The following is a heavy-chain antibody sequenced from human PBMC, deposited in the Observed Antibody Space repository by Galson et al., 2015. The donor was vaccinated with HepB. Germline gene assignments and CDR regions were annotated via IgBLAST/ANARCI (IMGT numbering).Heavy chain of an antibody. D-gene: IGHD3-22*01. CDR1: GFTFSSYW. V-gene: IGHV3-7*04. J-gene: IGHJ4*02. CDR3: ARGVSYYYDSSGYYSPSYFDY. Sequence: SLRLSCAASGFTFSSYWMSWVRQAPGKGLEWVANIKQDGSEKYYVDSVKGRFTISRDNAKNSLYLQMNSLRAEDTAVYYCARGVSYYYDSSGYYSPSYFDYWGQRPLVTVSS. CDR2: IKQDGSEK.